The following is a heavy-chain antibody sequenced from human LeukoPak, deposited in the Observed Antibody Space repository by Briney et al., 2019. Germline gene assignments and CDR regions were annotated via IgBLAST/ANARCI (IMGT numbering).Heavy chain of an antibody. CDR3: ISGGQWLVFST. V-gene: IGHV4-34*01. J-gene: IGHJ5*02. CDR2: INHSGST. D-gene: IGHD6-19*01. CDR1: GGSFSGYY. Sequence: SETLSLTCAVYGGSFSGYYWSWIRRPPGKGLEWIGEINHSGSTNYNPSLKSRVTISVDTSKNQFSLKLSSVTAADTAVYYCISGGQWLVFSTWGQGTLVTVSS.